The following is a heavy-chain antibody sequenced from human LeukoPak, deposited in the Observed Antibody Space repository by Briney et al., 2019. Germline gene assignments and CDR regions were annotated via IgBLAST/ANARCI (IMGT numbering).Heavy chain of an antibody. J-gene: IGHJ6*03. Sequence: SETLSLTCTVSGGSISNYFWSWIRQPPGRGLEWIGYIYESESTNYNPSLKSRVTISPDTSKKKFSLKLTSVTAADTAVYYCARSPPPFYDSSGCHYYYYMDVWGKGTTVTVSS. V-gene: IGHV4-59*01. D-gene: IGHD3-22*01. CDR3: ARSPPPFYDSSGCHYYYYMDV. CDR1: GGSISNYF. CDR2: IYESEST.